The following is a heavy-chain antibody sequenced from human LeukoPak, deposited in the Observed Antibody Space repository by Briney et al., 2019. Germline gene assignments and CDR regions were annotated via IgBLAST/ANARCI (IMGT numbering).Heavy chain of an antibody. J-gene: IGHJ5*02. CDR2: ISGSGGST. Sequence: GGSLRLSCAASGFTFSSYAMSWVRQAPGKGLEWVSAISGSGGSTYYADSVKGRFTISRDNSKNTLYLQMNSLRAEDTAVHYCAKVATMVRGVIIKGFDPWGQGTLVTVSS. D-gene: IGHD3-10*01. CDR1: GFTFSSYA. CDR3: AKVATMVRGVIIKGFDP. V-gene: IGHV3-23*01.